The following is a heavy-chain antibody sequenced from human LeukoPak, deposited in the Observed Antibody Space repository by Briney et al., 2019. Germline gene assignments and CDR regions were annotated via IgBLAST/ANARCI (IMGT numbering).Heavy chain of an antibody. V-gene: IGHV3-23*01. J-gene: IGHJ4*02. CDR1: GFSFSSYA. D-gene: IGHD6-19*01. Sequence: PGGSLRLSCAPSGFSFSSYAMSWVRQAPGQGLEGVSAISGSGGSTYYADSVKGRFTISRDNSKNTLYLQMNSLRAEDTAVYYCAKKIAVAGTVDYWGQGTLVTVSS. CDR2: ISGSGGST. CDR3: AKKIAVAGTVDY.